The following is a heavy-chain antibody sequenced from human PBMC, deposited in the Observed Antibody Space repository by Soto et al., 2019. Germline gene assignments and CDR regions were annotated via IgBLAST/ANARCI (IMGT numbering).Heavy chain of an antibody. CDR1: GFTFISYW. Sequence: EVQLVESGGGLVQPGGSLRLSCAASGFTFISYWMSWVRQAPGKGLEWVANIKQDGSEKYYVDSVKGRFTISRDNAKNSLYLQMNSLRAEDTAVYYCARDPVQNAFDIWGQGTMVTVSS. CDR3: ARDPVQNAFDI. D-gene: IGHD1-1*01. J-gene: IGHJ3*02. CDR2: IKQDGSEK. V-gene: IGHV3-7*01.